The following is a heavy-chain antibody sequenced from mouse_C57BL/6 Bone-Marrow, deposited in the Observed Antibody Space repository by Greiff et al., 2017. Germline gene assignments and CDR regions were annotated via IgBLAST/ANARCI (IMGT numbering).Heavy chain of an antibody. V-gene: IGHV5-9-1*02. CDR2: ISSGGDYI. Sequence: EVQRVESGEGLVKPGGSLKLSCAASGFTFSSYAMSWVRQTPEKRLEWVAYISSGGDYIYYADTVKGRFTISRDNARNTLYLQMSSLKSEDTAMYYCTRDGVLRQYLPAGFAYWGQGTLVTVSA. D-gene: IGHD1-1*01. CDR3: TRDGVLRQYLPAGFAY. J-gene: IGHJ3*01. CDR1: GFTFSSYA.